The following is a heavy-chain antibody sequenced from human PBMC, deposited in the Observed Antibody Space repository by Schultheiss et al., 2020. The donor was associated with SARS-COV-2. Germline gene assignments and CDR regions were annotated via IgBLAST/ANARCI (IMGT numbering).Heavy chain of an antibody. D-gene: IGHD5-24*01. J-gene: IGHJ3*02. Sequence: GESLKISCAASGFTFSSYSMNWVRQAPGKGLEWVSYISSSSSYTNYADSVKGRFTISRDNAKNSLYLQMSSLRAEDTAVYYCARASRDGYPDAFDIWGQGTMVTVSS. CDR3: ARASRDGYPDAFDI. CDR1: GFTFSSYS. V-gene: IGHV3-21*05. CDR2: ISSSSSYT.